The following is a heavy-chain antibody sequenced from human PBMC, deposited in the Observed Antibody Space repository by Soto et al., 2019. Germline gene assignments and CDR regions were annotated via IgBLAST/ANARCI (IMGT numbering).Heavy chain of an antibody. CDR2: ISYDGSNK. CDR3: AKTGSEGEYYDFWSGPHYMDV. J-gene: IGHJ6*03. D-gene: IGHD3-3*01. V-gene: IGHV3-30*18. CDR1: GFTFSSYG. Sequence: QVQLVESGGGVVQPGRSLRLSCAASGFTFSSYGMHWVRQAPGKGLEWVAVISYDGSNKYYADSVKGRFTISRDNSKNTLYLQMNSLRAEDTAVYYCAKTGSEGEYYDFWSGPHYMDVWGKGTTVTVSS.